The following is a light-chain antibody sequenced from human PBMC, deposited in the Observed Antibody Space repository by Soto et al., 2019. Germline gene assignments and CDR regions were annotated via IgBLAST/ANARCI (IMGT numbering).Light chain of an antibody. Sequence: EIVMTQSPATLSVSPGERATLSCRASQSVSSNLAWYQQKPGQAPRLLIYGASTRATGIPARSSGSGSGTEFTLTISSLQSEDFAVYYCQQYNNWPPGFGGGTKVEIK. CDR1: QSVSSN. CDR2: GAS. V-gene: IGKV3-15*01. J-gene: IGKJ4*01. CDR3: QQYNNWPPG.